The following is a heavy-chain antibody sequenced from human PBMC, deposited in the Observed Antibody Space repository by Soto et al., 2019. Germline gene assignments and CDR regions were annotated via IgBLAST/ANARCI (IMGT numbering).Heavy chain of an antibody. CDR2: IYYSGST. D-gene: IGHD3-22*01. CDR3: ATDYHDSSVYYYVRYFDL. CDR1: GGSISSGGYY. Sequence: QVQLQESGPGLVKPSQTLSLTCTVSGGSISSGGYYWSWIRQHPGKGLEWIGYIYYSGSTYYNPSLQSRVTISVDTSKSQFSLKLSSVTAADTAVYYCATDYHDSSVYYYVRYFDLWGRGTLVTVSS. V-gene: IGHV4-31*03. J-gene: IGHJ2*01.